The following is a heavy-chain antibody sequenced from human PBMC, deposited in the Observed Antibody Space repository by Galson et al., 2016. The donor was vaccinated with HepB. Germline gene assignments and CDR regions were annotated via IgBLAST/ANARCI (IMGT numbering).Heavy chain of an antibody. V-gene: IGHV3-33*01. J-gene: IGHJ3*01. CDR3: ARDFDYGGNFDGFDL. CDR1: GFSFSNYG. D-gene: IGHD4-23*01. CDR2: IWYDGTNK. Sequence: SLRLSCAASGFSFSNYGMHWVRQAPGKGLDWVAVIWYDGTNKYYGDSVKGRFTISRDNSKNTLYLQMNSLRAEDTAVYYCARDFDYGGNFDGFDLWGQGTMVTVSS.